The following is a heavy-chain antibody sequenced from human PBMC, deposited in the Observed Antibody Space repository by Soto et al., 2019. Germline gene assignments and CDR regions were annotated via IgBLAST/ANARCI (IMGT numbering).Heavy chain of an antibody. V-gene: IGHV1-69*05. Sequence: SVKVSCKASGGTFSSYAISWVRQAPGQGLEWMGGIIPICGKANYAQKFQGRVTMTTNTSTSTAYMELSSLRSEDTAVYYCARGVDIVATILYYYYYMDVWGKGTTVTVSS. D-gene: IGHD5-12*01. CDR3: ARGVDIVATILYYYYYMDV. CDR1: GGTFSSYA. CDR2: IIPICGKA. J-gene: IGHJ6*03.